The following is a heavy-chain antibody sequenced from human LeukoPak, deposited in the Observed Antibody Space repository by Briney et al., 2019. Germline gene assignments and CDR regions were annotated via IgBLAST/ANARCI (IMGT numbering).Heavy chain of an antibody. J-gene: IGHJ3*02. D-gene: IGHD3-22*01. CDR2: IFISGST. Sequence: SETLSLTCTVSGGSISSYQWNWIRQPAGKGLEWIGRIFISGSTNYNPSLKSRVTISVDTSKNQFSLKLSSVTAADTAVYYCARDLVHLEYYYDSSGYYYAAFDIWGQGTMVTVSS. CDR3: ARDLVHLEYYYDSSGYYYAAFDI. CDR1: GGSISSYQ. V-gene: IGHV4-4*07.